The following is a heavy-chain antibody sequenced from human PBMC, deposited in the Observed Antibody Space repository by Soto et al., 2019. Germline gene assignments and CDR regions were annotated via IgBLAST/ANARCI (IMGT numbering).Heavy chain of an antibody. V-gene: IGHV3-30-3*01. CDR1: GFTFSSYA. CDR2: ISYDGSNK. Sequence: GGSLRLSCAASGFTFSSYAMHWVRQAPGKGLEWVAVISYDGSNKYYADSVKGRFTISRDNSKNTLYLQMNSLRAEDTAVYYCARDTPPMSSGILGYWGQGTLVTVSS. J-gene: IGHJ4*02. CDR3: ARDTPPMSSGILGY. D-gene: IGHD6-19*01.